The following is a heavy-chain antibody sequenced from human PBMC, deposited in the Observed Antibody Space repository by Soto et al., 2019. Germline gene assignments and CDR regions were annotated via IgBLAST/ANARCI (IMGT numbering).Heavy chain of an antibody. Sequence: QVQLVESGGGVVHPGGSLRLSCKASGFGFSAYSMHWVRQAPGKGLEWVAVIQHNGNYIQYADFVRGRFTISRDNYKSILYLEMNGLTPEDTALYYCVRVGWGYTYGNDLDGWGQGTTVTVSS. D-gene: IGHD5-18*01. CDR3: VRVGWGYTYGNDLDG. V-gene: IGHV3-30-3*01. J-gene: IGHJ6*02. CDR1: GFGFSAYS. CDR2: IQHNGNYI.